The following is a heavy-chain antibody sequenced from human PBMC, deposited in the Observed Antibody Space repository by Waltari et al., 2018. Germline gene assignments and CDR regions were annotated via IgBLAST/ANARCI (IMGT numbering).Heavy chain of an antibody. CDR3: AILNYYDSSGYDP. J-gene: IGHJ5*02. Sequence: QVQLVQSGAEVKKPGASVKVSCKASGYTFTSYDINWVRQATGQGLEWMGWMNPNSGNTGYAQEVQGRVTMTMNTSISTAYMELSSLRSEDTAVYYCAILNYYDSSGYDPWGQGTLVTISS. CDR1: GYTFTSYD. CDR2: MNPNSGNT. D-gene: IGHD3-22*01. V-gene: IGHV1-8*01.